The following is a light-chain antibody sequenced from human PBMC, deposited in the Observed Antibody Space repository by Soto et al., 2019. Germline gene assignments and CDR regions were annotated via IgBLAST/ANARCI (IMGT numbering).Light chain of an antibody. J-gene: IGLJ2*01. V-gene: IGLV6-57*02. Sequence: NFMLTQPHSVSESPGKTVTISCTGSSVSIASNYVQWYHQRPGSAPTTVIYADDQRPSGVPDRFSGSIDSSSNSASLTISGLRTEDEADYYCQSYDSSNVVFGGGTKLTVL. CDR1: SVSIASNY. CDR3: QSYDSSNVV. CDR2: ADD.